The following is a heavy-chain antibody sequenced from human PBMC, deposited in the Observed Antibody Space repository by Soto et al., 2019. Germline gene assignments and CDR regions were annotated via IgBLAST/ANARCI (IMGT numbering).Heavy chain of an antibody. CDR3: ARMIAARWSFYYGMDV. V-gene: IGHV2-26*01. CDR1: GFSLSNARMG. Sequence: QVTLKESGPVLVKPTETLTLTCTVSGFSLSNARMGVSWIRQPPGKALEWLAHIFSNDEKSYSTSLKSRLTISKDTSKSQVVLTMTNMDPVDTATYYCARMIAARWSFYYGMDVWGQGTTVTVSS. D-gene: IGHD6-6*01. CDR2: IFSNDEK. J-gene: IGHJ6*02.